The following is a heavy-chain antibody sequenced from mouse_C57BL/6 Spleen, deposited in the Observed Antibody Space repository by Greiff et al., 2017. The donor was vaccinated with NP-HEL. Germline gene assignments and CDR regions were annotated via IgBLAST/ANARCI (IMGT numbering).Heavy chain of an antibody. Sequence: EVKVVESGGGLVQPGGSLKLSCAASGFTFSDYYMYWVRQTPEKRLEWVAYISNGGGSTYYPDTVKGRFTISRDNAKNTLYLQMSRLKSEDTAMYYCARQRFSAAYFDYWGQGTTLTVSS. CDR2: ISNGGGST. V-gene: IGHV5-12*01. CDR1: GFTFSDYY. J-gene: IGHJ2*01. CDR3: ARQRFSAAYFDY.